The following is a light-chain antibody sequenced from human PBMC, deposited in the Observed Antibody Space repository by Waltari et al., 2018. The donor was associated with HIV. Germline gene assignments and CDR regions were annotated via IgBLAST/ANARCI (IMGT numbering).Light chain of an antibody. Sequence: QSVLTQPPSVSGAPGQRVTISCTGNNSNIGAGYDVHWYQQLPGTAPKLLIYGNNNRPSGVPDRFSGSKSATSASLAITGLQAEDEADYYCQSYDSSLSGWVFGGGTKLTVL. CDR1: NSNIGAGYD. CDR3: QSYDSSLSGWV. CDR2: GNN. V-gene: IGLV1-40*01. J-gene: IGLJ3*02.